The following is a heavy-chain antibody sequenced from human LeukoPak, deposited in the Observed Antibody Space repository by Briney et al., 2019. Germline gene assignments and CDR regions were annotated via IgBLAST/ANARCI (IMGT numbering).Heavy chain of an antibody. V-gene: IGHV3-33*01. CDR1: GFTFSSYG. CDR3: ARDREQWLVMDFDY. CDR2: IWYDGSNK. D-gene: IGHD6-19*01. J-gene: IGHJ4*02. Sequence: GRSLRLSCAASGFTFSSYGMHWVRQAPGKGLEWVAVIWYDGSNKYYADSVKGRFTISRDNSKNTLYLQKNSLRAEDTAVYYCARDREQWLVMDFDYWGQGTLVTVSS.